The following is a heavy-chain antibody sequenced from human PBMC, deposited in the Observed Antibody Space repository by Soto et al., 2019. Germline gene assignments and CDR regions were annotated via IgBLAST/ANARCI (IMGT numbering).Heavy chain of an antibody. CDR2: IYYSGST. J-gene: IGHJ6*02. D-gene: IGHD3-22*01. CDR1: GGSISSYY. CDR3: AGSTYYYDSSGYPDYYGMDV. Sequence: PXATLSLTCTVSGGSISSYYWSWIRQPPGKGLEWIGYIYYSGSTNYNPSLKSRVTISVDTSKNQFSLKLSSVTAADTAVYYCAGSTYYYDSSGYPDYYGMDVWGQGTTVTVSS. V-gene: IGHV4-59*01.